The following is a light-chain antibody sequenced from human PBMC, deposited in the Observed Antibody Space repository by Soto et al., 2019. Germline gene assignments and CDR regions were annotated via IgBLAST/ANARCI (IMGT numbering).Light chain of an antibody. CDR2: RDS. J-gene: IGLJ1*01. Sequence: QSVLTQPPSASGTPGQRVTISCSGTTSNIGDNFVYWFQQIPGTAPKLLILRDSQRPSGVPDRFSGSKSGNTASLTVSGLQAEDEADYYCSSYAGSNNLYVFGTGTKVTVL. V-gene: IGLV1-47*01. CDR3: SSYAGSNNLYV. CDR1: TSNIGDNF.